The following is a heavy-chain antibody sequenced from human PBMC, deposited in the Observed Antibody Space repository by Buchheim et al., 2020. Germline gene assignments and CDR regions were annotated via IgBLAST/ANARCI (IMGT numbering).Heavy chain of an antibody. V-gene: IGHV3-74*01. CDR1: GFTFSRNW. J-gene: IGHJ4*02. D-gene: IGHD3-10*01. CDR3: TTGTGGSGSPLGAF. CDR2: IDADGTRT. Sequence: EVQLVESGGGLVQPGGSLRLPCEVSGFTFSRNWMHWVRQAPGKGLVWVSRIDADGTRTTYADSVGGRFIIFRDNAKNTVYLQMNSLRAEDTAVYYCTTGTGGSGSPLGAFWGQGTL.